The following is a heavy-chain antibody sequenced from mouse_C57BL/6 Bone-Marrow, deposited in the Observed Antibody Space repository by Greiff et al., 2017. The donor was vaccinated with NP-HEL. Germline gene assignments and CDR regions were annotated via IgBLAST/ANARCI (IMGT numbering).Heavy chain of an antibody. D-gene: IGHD1-1*01. V-gene: IGHV1-85*01. CDR3: ARDTTVVARGYFDV. J-gene: IGHJ1*03. CDR2: IYPRDGST. Sequence: VKLLESGPELVKPGASVKLSCKASGYTFTSYDINWVKQRPGQGLEWIGWIYPRDGSTKYNEKFKGKATLTVDTSSSTAYMELHSLTSEDSAVYFCARDTTVVARGYFDVWGTGTTVTVSS. CDR1: GYTFTSYD.